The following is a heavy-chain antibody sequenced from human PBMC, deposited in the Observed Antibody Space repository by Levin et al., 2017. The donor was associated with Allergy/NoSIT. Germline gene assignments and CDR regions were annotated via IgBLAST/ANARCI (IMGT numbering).Heavy chain of an antibody. D-gene: IGHD5-12*01. CDR3: ARERREYSGYDPEAHFDY. J-gene: IGHJ4*02. CDR2: IYSGGST. CDR1: GFTINSHY. Sequence: PGESLKISCAASGFTINSHYMSWVRQAPGKGLEWVSIIYSGGSTYYADSVKGRFTISRDNSKNTLYLQMNSLRAEDTAVYYCARERREYSGYDPEAHFDYWGQGTLVTVSS. V-gene: IGHV3-66*01.